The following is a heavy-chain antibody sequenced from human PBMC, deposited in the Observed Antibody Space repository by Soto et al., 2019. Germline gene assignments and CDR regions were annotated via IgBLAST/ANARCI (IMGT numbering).Heavy chain of an antibody. CDR2: IKSKTDGGTT. D-gene: IGHD3-3*01. CDR3: TAPGLWSASYRDFYYVMDV. J-gene: IGHJ6*02. Sequence: VGSLRLSCAASGFSFSNAWMSWVRQAPGKGLEWVGRIKSKTDGGTTDYSAPVKGRFTISRGDSKNTLYLQMNSLKTEDTAVYYCTAPGLWSASYRDFYYVMDVWGQGTTVTVSS. CDR1: GFSFSNAW. V-gene: IGHV3-15*01.